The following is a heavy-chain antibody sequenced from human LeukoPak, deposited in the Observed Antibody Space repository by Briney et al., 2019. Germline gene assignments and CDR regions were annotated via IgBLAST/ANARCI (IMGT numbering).Heavy chain of an antibody. CDR1: GFTFSSYG. D-gene: IGHD5-18*01. V-gene: IGHV3-30*02. CDR2: IRYDGSNK. CDR3: ARILVSSGGYSYGYDF. J-gene: IGHJ4*02. Sequence: GGSLRLSCAASGFTFSSYGMHWVRQAPGKGLEWVAFIRYDGSNKYYADSVKGRFTISRDNSKNTLYLQMNSLRAEDTAVYYCARILVSSGGYSYGYDFWGQGALVTVSS.